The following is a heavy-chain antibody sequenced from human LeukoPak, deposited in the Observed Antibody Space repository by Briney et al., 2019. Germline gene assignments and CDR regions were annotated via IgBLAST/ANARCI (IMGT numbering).Heavy chain of an antibody. D-gene: IGHD1-1*01. CDR3: AFERLGRVDY. Sequence: SETLSLTCTVSGGSISSGSYYWSWIRQPAGKGLEWIGRIYTSWSTNYNPSLKSRVPISVDTSKKQFSLKLSSVTAADTAVYYCAFERLGRVDYWGQGTLVTVSS. V-gene: IGHV4-61*02. CDR1: GGSISSGSYY. CDR2: IYTSWST. J-gene: IGHJ4*02.